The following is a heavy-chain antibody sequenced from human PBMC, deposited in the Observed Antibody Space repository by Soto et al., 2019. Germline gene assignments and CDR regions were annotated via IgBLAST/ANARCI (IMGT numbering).Heavy chain of an antibody. CDR2: INPNSGGT. Sequence: GASVKVSCKASGYTFTGYYMHWVRQAPGQGLEWMGWINPNSGGTNYAQKFQGRVTMTRDTSISTAYMELSRLRSDDTAVYYCARDLLTSSGYYYDYWGKGTLVTVSS. CDR3: ARDLLTSSGYYYDY. CDR1: GYTFTGYY. J-gene: IGHJ4*02. V-gene: IGHV1-2*02. D-gene: IGHD3-22*01.